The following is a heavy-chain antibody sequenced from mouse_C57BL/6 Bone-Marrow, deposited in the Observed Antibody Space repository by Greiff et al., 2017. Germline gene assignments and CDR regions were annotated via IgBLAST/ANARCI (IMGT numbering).Heavy chain of an antibody. CDR3: ARDYGSSYEYFDV. D-gene: IGHD1-1*01. CDR1: GFSLTSYG. V-gene: IGHV2-2*01. J-gene: IGHJ1*03. Sequence: VKVEESGPGLVQPSQSLSITCTVSGFSLTSYGVHWVRQSPGKGLEWLGVIWSGGSTDYNAAFISRLSISKDNSKSQVFFKMNSLQADDTAIYYCARDYGSSYEYFDVWGTGTTGTVAS. CDR2: IWSGGST.